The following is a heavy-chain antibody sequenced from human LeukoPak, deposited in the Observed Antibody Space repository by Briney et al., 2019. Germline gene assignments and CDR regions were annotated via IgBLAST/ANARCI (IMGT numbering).Heavy chain of an antibody. J-gene: IGHJ4*02. D-gene: IGHD2-21*02. CDR3: ATDLGGDWDFDY. CDR1: GYTLTELS. CDR2: FDPEDGET. Sequence: ASVKVSCKVSGYTLTELSMHWVRQAPGKGLEWMGGFDPEDGETIYAQKFQGRVTMTEDTSTDTAYMELSSLRSEDTAVYYCATDLGGDWDFDYWGQGTLVTVPS. V-gene: IGHV1-24*01.